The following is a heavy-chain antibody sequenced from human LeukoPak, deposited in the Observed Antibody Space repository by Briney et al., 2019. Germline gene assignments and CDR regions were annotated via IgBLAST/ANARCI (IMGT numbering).Heavy chain of an antibody. CDR3: ARDLEYTTSSGDY. CDR2: ISSSGSTI. J-gene: IGHJ4*02. V-gene: IGHV3-48*03. CDR1: GFTFRSYE. D-gene: IGHD6-6*01. Sequence: GGSLRLSCAASGFTFRSYEMNWVRQAPGKGLEWVSYISSSGSTIFYADSVKGRFTISRDNAKNSLYVQMNSLRAEDTAVYYCARDLEYTTSSGDYWGQGTLVIVSS.